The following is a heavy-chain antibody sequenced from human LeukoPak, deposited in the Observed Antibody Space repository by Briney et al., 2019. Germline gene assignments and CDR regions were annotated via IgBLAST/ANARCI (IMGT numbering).Heavy chain of an antibody. CDR2: INTDGSIT. V-gene: IGHV3-74*01. CDR1: GFTFSDYW. J-gene: IGHJ4*02. Sequence: GGSLRLSCAASGFTFSDYWIHWVHQAPGKGLVWVSRINTDGSITNYADSVKGRFSISRDNAKNTLYLQMSSLRAEDTAVYYCARDRGPRTGSMVREAYDYWGQGTLVTVSS. D-gene: IGHD3-10*01. CDR3: ARDRGPRTGSMVREAYDY.